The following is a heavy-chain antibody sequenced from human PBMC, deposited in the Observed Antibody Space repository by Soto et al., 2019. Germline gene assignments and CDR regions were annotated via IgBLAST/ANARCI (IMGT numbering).Heavy chain of an antibody. V-gene: IGHV5-51*01. Sequence: PGELIKISCKGSGYSFTSYWIGWVRQIPGKGLEWMGIIYPGDSDTRYSPSFQGQVTISADKSISTAYLQWSSLKASDTAMYYCARRSLQWLVHPFDYWGQGTLVTVSS. J-gene: IGHJ4*02. D-gene: IGHD6-19*01. CDR1: GYSFTSYW. CDR2: IYPGDSDT. CDR3: ARRSLQWLVHPFDY.